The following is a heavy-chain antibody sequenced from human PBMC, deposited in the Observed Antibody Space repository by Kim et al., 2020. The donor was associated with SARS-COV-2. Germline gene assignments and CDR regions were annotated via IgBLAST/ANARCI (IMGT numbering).Heavy chain of an antibody. CDR1: GGTFSSYA. CDR3: ARGGTPYVEYSGSSPIDY. D-gene: IGHD1-26*01. Sequence: SVKVSCKASGGTFSSYAISWVRQAPGQGLEWMGGIIPIFGTANYAQKFQGRVTITADESTSTAYMELSSLRSEDTAVYYCARGGTPYVEYSGSSPIDYWGQGTLVTVSS. CDR2: IIPIFGTA. V-gene: IGHV1-69*13. J-gene: IGHJ4*02.